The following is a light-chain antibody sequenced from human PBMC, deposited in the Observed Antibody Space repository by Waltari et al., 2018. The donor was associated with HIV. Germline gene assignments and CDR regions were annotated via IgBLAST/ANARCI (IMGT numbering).Light chain of an antibody. CDR2: EDS. Sequence: SYELTQPPSVSVSPGQTARITCSGDALPTKYAYWYQRKSGQAPMLVIYEDSKRPSEIPERFSGSSSGTMATLTISGAQVEDEADYYCYSTDSSGNPLFGGGTKLTVL. J-gene: IGLJ2*01. V-gene: IGLV3-10*01. CDR3: YSTDSSGNPL. CDR1: ALPTKY.